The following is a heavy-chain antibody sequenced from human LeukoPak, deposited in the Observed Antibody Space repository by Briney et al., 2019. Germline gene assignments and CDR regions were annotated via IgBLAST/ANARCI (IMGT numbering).Heavy chain of an antibody. CDR2: IYYSGST. CDR1: GGSISSSSYY. CDR3: ARQWFGELSPLDV. D-gene: IGHD3-10*01. V-gene: IGHV4-39*01. J-gene: IGHJ6*04. Sequence: VKPSETLSLTCTVSGGSISSSSYYWGWIHQPPGKGLEWIGSIYYSGSTYYNPSLKSRVTISVDTSKNQFSLKLRSVTAADTAVYYCARQWFGELSPLDVWGKGTTVTISS.